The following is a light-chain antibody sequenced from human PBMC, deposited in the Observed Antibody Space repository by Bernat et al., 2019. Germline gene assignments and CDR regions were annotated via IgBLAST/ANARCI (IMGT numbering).Light chain of an antibody. CDR3: QQYNKWPPGT. CDR2: DAS. CDR1: ESVRGK. J-gene: IGKJ1*01. V-gene: IGKV3-15*01. Sequence: EIVMTQSPATLSVPAGERVTLSCRASESVRGKIAWYQQRPGQAPRLLISDASTRATGIPTRFSGSGSGAEFTLTINTLQSDDFATYYCQQYNKWPPGTFGQGTKVEI.